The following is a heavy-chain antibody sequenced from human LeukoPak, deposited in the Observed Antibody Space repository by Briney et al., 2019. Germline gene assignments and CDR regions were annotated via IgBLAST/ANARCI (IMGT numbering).Heavy chain of an antibody. J-gene: IGHJ3*02. V-gene: IGHV1-18*01. CDR1: GYTFTSYG. Sequence: GASVKVSCKASGYTFTSYGISWVRQAPGQGLEWMGWISAYNGNTNYAQKLQGRVTMTTDTSTSTAYMELRSLRAEDTAVYYCAKGSELWFGELLCAFDIWGQGTKVTVSS. CDR2: ISAYNGNT. CDR3: AKGSELWFGELLCAFDI. D-gene: IGHD3-10*01.